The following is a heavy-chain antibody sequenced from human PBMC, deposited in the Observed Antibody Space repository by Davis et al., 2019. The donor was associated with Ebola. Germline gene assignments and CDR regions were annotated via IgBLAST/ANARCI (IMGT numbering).Heavy chain of an antibody. D-gene: IGHD2-2*02. CDR1: GFTFSTYS. CDR3: AREYTVPYGMDV. Sequence: GGSLRLSCAASGFTFSTYSMSWVRQAPGMGLEWVSGISGSGGTTYYADSVKGRFTISRDNAKNSLYLQMNSLRAEDTAVYYCAREYTVPYGMDVWGKGTTVTVSS. J-gene: IGHJ6*04. CDR2: ISGSGGTT. V-gene: IGHV3-48*04.